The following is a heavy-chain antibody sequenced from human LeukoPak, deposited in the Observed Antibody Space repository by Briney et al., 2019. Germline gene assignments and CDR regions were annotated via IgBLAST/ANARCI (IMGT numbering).Heavy chain of an antibody. CDR3: AKRSMTTLHFDY. Sequence: GGSLRLSCATSGFTFSIYWMSWVRQAPGQGLEWVANIKQDGSEKYYVDSVKGRFTISRDNAKNSLYLQMNSLRAEDTAVYYCAKRSMTTLHFDYWGQGTLVTVSS. CDR1: GFTFSIYW. V-gene: IGHV3-7*01. J-gene: IGHJ4*02. CDR2: IKQDGSEK. D-gene: IGHD3-16*01.